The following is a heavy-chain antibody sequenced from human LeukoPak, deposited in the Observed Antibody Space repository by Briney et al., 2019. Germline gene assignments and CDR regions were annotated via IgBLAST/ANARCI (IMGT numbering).Heavy chain of an antibody. V-gene: IGHV3-53*01. Sequence: GGSLRLSCAASGFTVSSNYMSCVRQAPGKGLEWVSVIYSGGSTYYADSVMGRFTISRDNSKNTLYLQMNSLRAEDTAVYYCAGVQWLVILPPDSSFPYWGQETLVTASS. D-gene: IGHD6-19*01. J-gene: IGHJ4*02. CDR2: IYSGGST. CDR3: AGVQWLVILPPDSSFPY. CDR1: GFTVSSNY.